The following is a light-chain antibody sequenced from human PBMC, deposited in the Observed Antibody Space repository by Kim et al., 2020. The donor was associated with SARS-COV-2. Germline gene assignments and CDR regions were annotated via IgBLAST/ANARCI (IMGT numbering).Light chain of an antibody. CDR3: NSRDSSGNQV. Sequence: VALGQTVRITCQGDSLRSYYASWYQQKPGQAPVLVIYGKNNRPSGIPDRFSGSSSGNTASLTITGAQAEDEADDYCNSRDSSGNQVFGGGTQLTVL. V-gene: IGLV3-19*01. CDR2: GKN. CDR1: SLRSYY. J-gene: IGLJ3*02.